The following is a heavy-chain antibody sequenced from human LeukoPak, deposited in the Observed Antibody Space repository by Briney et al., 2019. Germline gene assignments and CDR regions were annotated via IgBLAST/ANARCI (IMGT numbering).Heavy chain of an antibody. V-gene: IGHV3-7*01. CDR2: IKQDGSEK. Sequence: GGSLRLSCAASGFTFTNYWMSWVRQAPGKGLEWVANIKQDGSEKYHVDSVKGRFTISRDNAKRSLYLQMNSLRAEDTAVYYCARGGGDFWSAYYSGYYFDYWGQGTLVTVSS. CDR1: GFTFTNYW. D-gene: IGHD3-3*01. CDR3: ARGGGDFWSAYYSGYYFDY. J-gene: IGHJ4*02.